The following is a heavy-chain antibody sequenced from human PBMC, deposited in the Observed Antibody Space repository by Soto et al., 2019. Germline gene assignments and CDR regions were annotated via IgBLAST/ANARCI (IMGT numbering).Heavy chain of an antibody. J-gene: IGHJ4*02. Sequence: QVQLQESGPGLVKPSETLSLTCTVSGGSISSYYWSWIRQPAGKGLEWIGRIYTSGSTNYNPSLQSRVTMSVDTPQNQSSLKLCSVTDADTAVYYCARESGYSSSWYLEGPDYWGQGTLVTVSS. CDR2: IYTSGST. V-gene: IGHV4-4*07. D-gene: IGHD6-13*01. CDR3: ARESGYSSSWYLEGPDY. CDR1: GGSISSYY.